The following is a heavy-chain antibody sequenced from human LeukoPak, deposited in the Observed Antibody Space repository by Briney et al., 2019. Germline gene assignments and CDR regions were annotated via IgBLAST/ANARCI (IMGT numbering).Heavy chain of an antibody. D-gene: IGHD3-3*01. J-gene: IGHJ6*02. CDR3: ARAYDFWSGYPYYYGMDV. CDR1: GYTFTGYY. CDR2: INPNSGGT. V-gene: IGHV1-2*06. Sequence: ASVKVSCKASGYTFTGYYMHWVRQAPGQGLEWMGRINPNSGGTNYAQKFQGRVTMTRDTSNSTAYMELSRLRSDDTAVYYCARAYDFWSGYPYYYGMDVWAKGPRSPSP.